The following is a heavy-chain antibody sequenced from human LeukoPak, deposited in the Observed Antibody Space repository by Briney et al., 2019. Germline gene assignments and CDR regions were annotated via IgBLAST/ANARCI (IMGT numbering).Heavy chain of an antibody. Sequence: GGSLRLSCAASGFTFSSYAMAWVRQAPGKGLECVSSISGSGGSTYYAHSVKGRFPISRDNSKKTMSLQVNSLRAGDTALYYCAKDMVAQQLVPDAFDIWGQGTMVTVSS. D-gene: IGHD6-13*01. CDR1: GFTFSSYA. V-gene: IGHV3-23*01. CDR3: AKDMVAQQLVPDAFDI. J-gene: IGHJ3*02. CDR2: ISGSGGST.